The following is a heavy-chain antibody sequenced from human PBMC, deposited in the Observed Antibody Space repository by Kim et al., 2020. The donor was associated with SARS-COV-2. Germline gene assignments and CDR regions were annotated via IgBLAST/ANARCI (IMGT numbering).Heavy chain of an antibody. V-gene: IGHV1-3*01. D-gene: IGHD2-21*01. CDR3: ARAFSSYPCFDY. J-gene: IGHJ4*02. Sequence: KYSQKFQGSVTITRDTSASTAYMELSSLRSEDTAVYYCARAFSSYPCFDYWGQGTLVTVSS.